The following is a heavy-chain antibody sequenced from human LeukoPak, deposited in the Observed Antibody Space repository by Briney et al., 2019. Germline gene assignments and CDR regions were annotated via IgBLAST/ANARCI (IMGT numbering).Heavy chain of an antibody. CDR2: IYIVGST. D-gene: IGHD1-26*01. Sequence: QTGGSLRLSCAASGFTVSSNYTSCARQAPGKWMEWDSVIYIVGSTYYADSVKGRLTISRDNSKNTLYLQMNSLRAEDTAVYYCARVSPNSGSYFDYWGQGTLVTVSS. J-gene: IGHJ4*02. CDR1: GFTVSSNY. V-gene: IGHV3-53*01. CDR3: ARVSPNSGSYFDY.